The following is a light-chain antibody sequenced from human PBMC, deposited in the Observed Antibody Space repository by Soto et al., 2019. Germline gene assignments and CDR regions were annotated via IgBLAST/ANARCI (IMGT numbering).Light chain of an antibody. CDR3: FSYAGDSTWV. CDR2: EVT. J-gene: IGLJ3*02. V-gene: IGLV2-23*02. Sequence: QSALTQPASVSGSPGESITISFTGTRSDVGSYNSIAWYQQHPGKAPRVMIFEVTKRPSGISNRFSGSKSGSTASLTISGLQAEDEADYFCFSYAGDSTWVFGGGTKLTVL. CDR1: RSDVGSYNS.